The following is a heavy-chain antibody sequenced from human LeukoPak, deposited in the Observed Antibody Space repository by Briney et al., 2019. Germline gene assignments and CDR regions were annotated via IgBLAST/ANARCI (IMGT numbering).Heavy chain of an antibody. J-gene: IGHJ3*01. D-gene: IGHD6-6*01. Sequence: GGSLRLSCAASGFTFSSYGMHWVRQAPGKGLEWVAFIRYDGSNKYYADSVKGRFTISRDNSKNTPYLQMNSLRAEDTAVYYCAKDEQLDDAFDVWGQGTMVTVSS. CDR3: AKDEQLDDAFDV. CDR2: IRYDGSNK. CDR1: GFTFSSYG. V-gene: IGHV3-30*02.